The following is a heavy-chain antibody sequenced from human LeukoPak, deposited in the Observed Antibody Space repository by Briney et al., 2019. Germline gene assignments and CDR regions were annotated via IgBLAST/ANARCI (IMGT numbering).Heavy chain of an antibody. J-gene: IGHJ5*02. V-gene: IGHV3-43*02. D-gene: IGHD6-19*01. Sequence: GGSLRLSCAASGFTFDDHAMHWVRQAPGRGPQWVSLISRDGGETFYTDSVKGRFTISRDSRKNSVYLQMDSLTTEDTAPYYCVRGRQWLMFPWGQGTLVTVSS. CDR1: GFTFDDHA. CDR3: VRGRQWLMFP. CDR2: ISRDGGET.